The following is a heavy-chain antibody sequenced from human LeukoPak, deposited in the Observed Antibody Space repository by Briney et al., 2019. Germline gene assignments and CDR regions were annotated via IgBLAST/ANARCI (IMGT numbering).Heavy chain of an antibody. D-gene: IGHD2-2*01. Sequence: SETLSLTCAVYGGSFSDYYWNWIRQPPGKGLEWIGEINHSGTTNYNPSLKSRVTISVDTSKDQFSLRLSAVTAADTAVYHCARGLRLPSRSAPAVPHVWAKGTTVTVSA. CDR1: GGSFSDYY. V-gene: IGHV4-34*01. CDR2: INHSGTT. CDR3: ARGLRLPSRSAPAVPHV. J-gene: IGHJ6*04.